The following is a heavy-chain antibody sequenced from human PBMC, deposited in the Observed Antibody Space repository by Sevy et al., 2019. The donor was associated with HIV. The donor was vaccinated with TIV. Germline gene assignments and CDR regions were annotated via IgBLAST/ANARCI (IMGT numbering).Heavy chain of an antibody. CDR3: VRDDRDGYFEY. V-gene: IGHV1-2*02. CDR1: GYTFTGYY. J-gene: IGHJ4*02. Sequence: ASVKVSCKASGYTFTGYYMHSVRQAPGQGLQWMGWINPDSGGPNYAPKFQGRVTLTRDTSISTAYMELSRLKSDDTAVYYCVRDDRDGYFEYWGQGTLVTVSS. CDR2: INPDSGGP.